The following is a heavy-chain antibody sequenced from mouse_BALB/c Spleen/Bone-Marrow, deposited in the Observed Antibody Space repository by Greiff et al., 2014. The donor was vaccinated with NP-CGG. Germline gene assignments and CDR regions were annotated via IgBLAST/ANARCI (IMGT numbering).Heavy chain of an antibody. CDR1: GYSFTSYY. CDR3: ARGRFTTVVATGAMDY. Sequence: VKLQESGPELVKPGASVKISCKASGYSFTSYYIHWVKQRPGQGLEWIGWIFPGSGNTKYNERFKGKATLTADTSSSAAYMQLSSLTSEDPAVYFCARGRFTTVVATGAMDYWGQGISVTVSS. D-gene: IGHD1-1*01. V-gene: IGHV1-66*01. CDR2: IFPGSGNT. J-gene: IGHJ4*01.